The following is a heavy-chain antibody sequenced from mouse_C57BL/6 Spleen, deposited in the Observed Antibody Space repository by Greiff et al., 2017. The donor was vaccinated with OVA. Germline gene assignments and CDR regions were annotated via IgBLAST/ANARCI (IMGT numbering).Heavy chain of an antibody. D-gene: IGHD1-1*01. J-gene: IGHJ4*01. CDR1: GYTFTDYY. Sequence: EVQLQQSGPVLVKPGASVKMSCKASGYTFTDYYMNWVKQSHGKSLEWIGVINPYNGGTSYNQKFKGKATLTVDKSSSTAYMELNSLTSEDSAVYYCARTSLGLGSRYAMDYWGQGTSVTVSS. V-gene: IGHV1-19*01. CDR3: ARTSLGLGSRYAMDY. CDR2: INPYNGGT.